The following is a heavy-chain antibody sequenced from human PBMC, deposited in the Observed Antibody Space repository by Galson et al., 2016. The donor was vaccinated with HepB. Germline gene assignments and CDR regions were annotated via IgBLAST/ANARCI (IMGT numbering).Heavy chain of an antibody. D-gene: IGHD1-26*01. V-gene: IGHV2-5*02. Sequence: PALVKPTQTLTLTCTFSGFSLSTSRLAVGWIRQPPGKALEWLAHIYWDEDKRYNPSLKSRLTITKDTSRNHVVLTMTNMDPADTATYYCARRAIVGAHFDYWGQGILVTVSS. CDR2: IYWDEDK. CDR3: ARRAIVGAHFDY. J-gene: IGHJ4*02. CDR1: GFSLSTSRLA.